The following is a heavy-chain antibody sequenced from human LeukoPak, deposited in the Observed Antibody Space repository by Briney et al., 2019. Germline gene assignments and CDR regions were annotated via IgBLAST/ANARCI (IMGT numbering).Heavy chain of an antibody. CDR3: ARLLGGTYYYFDF. D-gene: IGHD1-7*01. CDR2: IYPGDSDT. V-gene: IGHV5-51*01. J-gene: IGHJ4*02. Sequence: GESLKISCKSSGYSFTSYWIGWVRQMPGKGLEWMGTIYPGDSDTRYSPSFQGQVTISADKFRNTAYLQWSGLRASDTAMYYCARLLGGTYYYFDFWGQGTLVTVSS. CDR1: GYSFTSYW.